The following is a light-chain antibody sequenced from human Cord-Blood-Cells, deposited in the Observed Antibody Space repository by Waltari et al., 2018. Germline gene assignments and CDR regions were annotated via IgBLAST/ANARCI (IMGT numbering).Light chain of an antibody. CDR3: QQYNSYWT. Sequence: DIQMTQSPSTLSASVGDRVTITCRASQSISSWLAWYPQKPGKAPKLLIYKASSLESGVPSRFSGSGSGTEFTLTISSLQPDDFATYYCQQYNSYWTFGQGTNVEIK. CDR2: KAS. V-gene: IGKV1-5*03. CDR1: QSISSW. J-gene: IGKJ1*01.